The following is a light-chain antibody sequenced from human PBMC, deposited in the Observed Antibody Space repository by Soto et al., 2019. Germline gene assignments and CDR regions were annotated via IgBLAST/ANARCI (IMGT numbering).Light chain of an antibody. CDR3: QQYNSYSPYT. Sequence: ASQSISTWLAWYQHKPGKAPKLLIYKASSLEGGVPSRFGGSGSGTEFTLTITSVQPDDFATYYCQQYNSYSPYTFGQGTKVDIK. V-gene: IGKV1-5*03. CDR1: QSISTW. CDR2: KAS. J-gene: IGKJ2*01.